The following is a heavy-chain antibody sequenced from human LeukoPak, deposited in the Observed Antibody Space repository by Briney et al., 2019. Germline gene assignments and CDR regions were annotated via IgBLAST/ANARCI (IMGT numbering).Heavy chain of an antibody. CDR2: INHSGST. J-gene: IGHJ5*02. Sequence: SETLSLTCAVYGGSFSGYYWSWIRQPPGKGLEWIGEINHSGSTNYNPSLKSRVTISVDTSKNQYSLKLSSVTAADTAVYYCAREEYYYDSSGYYVWFDPWGQGTLVTVSS. D-gene: IGHD3-22*01. CDR1: GGSFSGYY. V-gene: IGHV4-34*01. CDR3: AREEYYYDSSGYYVWFDP.